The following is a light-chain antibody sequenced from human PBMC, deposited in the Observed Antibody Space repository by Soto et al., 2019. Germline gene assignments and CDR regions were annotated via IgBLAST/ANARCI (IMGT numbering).Light chain of an antibody. V-gene: IGLV2-14*01. Sequence: QSALTQPASVSGSPGQSITISCTGTSSDVGGYNYVSWYQQHPGKAPKVMIYGVRNRPSGVSNRFSGSKSGNTASLTISGLQAEDEADYYCSSYTSNNTRVFGGGTKVTVL. J-gene: IGLJ2*01. CDR2: GVR. CDR3: SSYTSNNTRV. CDR1: SSDVGGYNY.